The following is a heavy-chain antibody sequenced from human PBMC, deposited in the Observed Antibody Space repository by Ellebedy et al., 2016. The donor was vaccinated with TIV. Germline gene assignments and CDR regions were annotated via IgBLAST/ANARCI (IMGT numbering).Heavy chain of an antibody. D-gene: IGHD6-19*01. CDR1: GFSSSDYY. Sequence: GGSLRLSXAASGFSSSDYYMSWIRQAPGKGLQWVSYISDSGGMINYADSVKGRFTISRDNSKNSLYLQMNNLRAEDTAVYYCARISSGRSFYGMDVWGQGTTVTVPS. J-gene: IGHJ6*02. CDR3: ARISSGRSFYGMDV. CDR2: ISDSGGMI. V-gene: IGHV3-11*01.